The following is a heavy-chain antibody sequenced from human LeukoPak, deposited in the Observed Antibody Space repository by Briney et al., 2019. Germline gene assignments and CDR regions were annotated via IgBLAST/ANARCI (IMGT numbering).Heavy chain of an antibody. D-gene: IGHD3-10*01. CDR3: ARDRVTMVRGVRTAGYYGMDV. CDR1: GFTFSSYS. V-gene: IGHV3-48*01. CDR2: ISSSSSTI. Sequence: GGSLRLSCAASGFTFSSYSMNWVRQAPGKGLEWVSYISSSSSTIYYADSVKGRFTISRDNSKNTLYLQMNSLRAEDTAVYYCARDRVTMVRGVRTAGYYGMDVWGQGTTVTVSS. J-gene: IGHJ6*02.